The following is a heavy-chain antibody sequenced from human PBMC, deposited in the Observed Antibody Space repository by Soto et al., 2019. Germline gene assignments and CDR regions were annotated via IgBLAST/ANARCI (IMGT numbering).Heavy chain of an antibody. CDR1: GGSVSDNF. J-gene: IGHJ5*01. Sequence: SETLSLTCTVFGGSVSDNFWSWVRQPAGKGPEYIGRIHARGSTNYNPSLKSRVTMSVDTSHNQFSLRLSSVTAADTAVYYCARGPYCGGDCFFASWGQGALVTVSS. D-gene: IGHD2-21*02. V-gene: IGHV4-4*07. CDR2: IHARGST. CDR3: ARGPYCGGDCFFAS.